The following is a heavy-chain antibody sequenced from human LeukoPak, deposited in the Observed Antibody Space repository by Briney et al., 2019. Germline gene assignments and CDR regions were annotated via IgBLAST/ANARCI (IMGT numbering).Heavy chain of an antibody. D-gene: IGHD6-25*01. CDR3: AKGGWAALDY. Sequence: GGSLRLSCAASGFTFSSYAMSWVRQAPRGGLEWVSTISTTGTSTYYADSVRGRFTISRDNSESTLYLQMNSLRAEDTAIYYCAKGGWAALDYWGQGTLVTVSS. V-gene: IGHV3-23*01. CDR2: ISTTGTST. J-gene: IGHJ4*02. CDR1: GFTFSSYA.